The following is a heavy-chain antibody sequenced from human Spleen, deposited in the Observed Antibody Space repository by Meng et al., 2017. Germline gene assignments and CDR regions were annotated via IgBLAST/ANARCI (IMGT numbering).Heavy chain of an antibody. V-gene: IGHV3-23*01. Sequence: GESLKISCAASGFTFSSYAMSWVRQAPGKGLEWVSAISGSGGSTYYADSVKGRFTISRDNSKTTLYLQMNSLRAEDTAVYYCAKDDSIDYWGQGTLVTVSS. D-gene: IGHD5-18*01. J-gene: IGHJ4*02. CDR3: AKDDSIDY. CDR2: ISGSGGST. CDR1: GFTFSSYA.